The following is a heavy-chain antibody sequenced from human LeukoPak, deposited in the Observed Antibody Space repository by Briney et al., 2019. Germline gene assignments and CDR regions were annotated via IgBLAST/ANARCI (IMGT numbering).Heavy chain of an antibody. CDR3: AKTEYIDSHYYFDY. Sequence: GGSLRLSCAASGFTFSSYGMHWVRQAPGKGLEWVTFIRYDGSNKYYADSVKGRFTISRDNSKDTLYLQMNSLRAEDTAVYYCAKTEYIDSHYYFDYWGQGTLVTVSS. CDR2: IRYDGSNK. V-gene: IGHV3-30*02. D-gene: IGHD3-9*01. J-gene: IGHJ4*02. CDR1: GFTFSSYG.